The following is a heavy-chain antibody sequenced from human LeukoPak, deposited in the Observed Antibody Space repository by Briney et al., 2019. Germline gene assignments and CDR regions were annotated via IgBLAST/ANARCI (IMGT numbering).Heavy chain of an antibody. CDR2: IYHSGST. J-gene: IGHJ4*02. CDR1: GGSISSSNW. Sequence: SETLSLTCAVSGGSISSSNWWSWVRQPPGKGLEWIGEIYHSGSTNYNPSLKSRVTISVDKSKNQFSLKLSSVTAADTAVYYCARGGDYYGSGRPFDYWGQGTLVTVSS. D-gene: IGHD3-10*01. V-gene: IGHV4-4*02. CDR3: ARGGDYYGSGRPFDY.